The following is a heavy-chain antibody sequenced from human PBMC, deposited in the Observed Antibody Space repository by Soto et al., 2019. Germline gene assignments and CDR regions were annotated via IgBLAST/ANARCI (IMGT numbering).Heavy chain of an antibody. D-gene: IGHD6-19*01. Sequence: SETLSLTCAVYGGSFSGYYWSWIRQPPGKGLDWIGEINHSGSTNFNPSLKSRVTISVDTSKNQFSLKLSSVTAADTAVYYCARDRYFHSSGWYLRSPPLVGDAFDIWGQGTMVTVSS. J-gene: IGHJ3*02. CDR3: ARDRYFHSSGWYLRSPPLVGDAFDI. CDR2: INHSGST. CDR1: GGSFSGYY. V-gene: IGHV4-34*01.